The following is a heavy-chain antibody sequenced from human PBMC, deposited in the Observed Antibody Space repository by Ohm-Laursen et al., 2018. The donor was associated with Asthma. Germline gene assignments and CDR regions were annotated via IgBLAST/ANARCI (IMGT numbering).Heavy chain of an antibody. J-gene: IGHJ4*02. Sequence: SLRLSCAASGFTFSSYWMHWVRQAPGKGLEWVAVISYDGRNKYYADSVKGRFTISRDNSKNTLYLQMNSLRAEDTAVYYCARANIVVVVAATSFDYWGQGTLVTVSS. CDR3: ARANIVVVVAATSFDY. CDR2: ISYDGRNK. D-gene: IGHD2-15*01. V-gene: IGHV3-30*03. CDR1: GFTFSSYW.